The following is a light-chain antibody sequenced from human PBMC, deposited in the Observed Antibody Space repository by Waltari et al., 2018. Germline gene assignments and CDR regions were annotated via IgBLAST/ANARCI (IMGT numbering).Light chain of an antibody. CDR3: YSAADNNSWV. CDR1: VLAKKY. Sequence: SYELTQPSSVSVSPGQTARITCSGAVLAKKYARWFQQKPGQAPVLVIYKDSERPPGTLERFSGSSSGTTVTLTISGAQVEDEADYYCYSAADNNSWVFGGGTKLTVL. V-gene: IGLV3-27*01. CDR2: KDS. J-gene: IGLJ3*02.